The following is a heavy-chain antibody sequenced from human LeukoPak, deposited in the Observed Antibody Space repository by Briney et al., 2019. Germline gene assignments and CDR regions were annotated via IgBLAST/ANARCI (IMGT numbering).Heavy chain of an antibody. D-gene: IGHD3-16*01. CDR3: ATTLPPGGSQGRPHDAFDI. J-gene: IGHJ3*02. V-gene: IGHV3-53*05. CDR2: IYGGGST. Sequence: GGSLRLSCEASGFTVSSNYMSWVRQAPGKGLEWVSVIYGGGSTYYADSVKGRFTISRDNSKNTVYLQMNSLRDEDTAVYYCATTLPPGGSQGRPHDAFDIWGQGTMVTVSS. CDR1: GFTVSSNY.